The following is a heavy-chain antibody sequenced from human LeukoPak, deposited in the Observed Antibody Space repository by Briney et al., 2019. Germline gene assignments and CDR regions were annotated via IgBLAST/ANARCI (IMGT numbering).Heavy chain of an antibody. CDR1: GGTFSRYA. J-gene: IGHJ4*02. D-gene: IGHD3-3*01. Sequence: SVTVSCTASGGTFSRYAISWVRQAPGQGLEWMGGIIPIFGTANYAQKFQGRVTITADESTSTAYMELRSLRSEYTAVYYCARVWSGFGFDYWGQGTLVTVSS. CDR2: IIPIFGTA. V-gene: IGHV1-69*01. CDR3: ARVWSGFGFDY.